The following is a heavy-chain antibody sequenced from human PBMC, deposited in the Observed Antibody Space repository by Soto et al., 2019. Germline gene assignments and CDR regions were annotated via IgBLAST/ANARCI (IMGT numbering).Heavy chain of an antibody. J-gene: IGHJ5*02. D-gene: IGHD2-2*01. CDR1: GYTFTSYG. V-gene: IGHV1-18*01. CDR2: ISAYNGNT. CDR3: ARDLYRVVVPAAMEPNNWFDP. Sequence: ASVKVSCKASGYTFTSYGISWVRQAPGQGLEWMGWISAYNGNTNYAQKLQGRVTMTTDTSTSTAYMELRSLRSDDTAVYYCARDLYRVVVPAAMEPNNWFDPWGQGTLVTVSS.